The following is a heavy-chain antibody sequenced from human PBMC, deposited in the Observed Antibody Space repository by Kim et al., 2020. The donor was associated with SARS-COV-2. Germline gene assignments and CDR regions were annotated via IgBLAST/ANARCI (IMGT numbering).Heavy chain of an antibody. J-gene: IGHJ6*01. CDR1: GGSVSSGSYY. CDR3: ARDHYGDYVLADYYYYG. D-gene: IGHD4-17*01. Sequence: SETLSLTCTVSGGSVSSGSYYWSWIRQPPGKGLEWIGYIYYSGSTNYNPSLKSRVTISVDTSKNQFSLKLSSVTAADTAVYYCARDHYGDYVLADYYYYG. V-gene: IGHV4-61*01. CDR2: IYYSGST.